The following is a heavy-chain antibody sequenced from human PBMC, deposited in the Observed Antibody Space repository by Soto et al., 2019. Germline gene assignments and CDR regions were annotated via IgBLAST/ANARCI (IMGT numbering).Heavy chain of an antibody. V-gene: IGHV3-30-3*01. CDR1: GFTFSSYA. J-gene: IGHJ4*02. CDR2: ISYDGSNK. D-gene: IGHD3-10*01. CDR3: ARDRVLLWFGDLTPFYFDY. Sequence: GGSLRLSCAASGFTFSSYAMHWVRQAPGEGLEWVAVISYDGSNKYYADSVKGRFTISRDNSKNTLYLQMNSLRAEDTAVYYCARDRVLLWFGDLTPFYFDYWGQGTLVTVSS.